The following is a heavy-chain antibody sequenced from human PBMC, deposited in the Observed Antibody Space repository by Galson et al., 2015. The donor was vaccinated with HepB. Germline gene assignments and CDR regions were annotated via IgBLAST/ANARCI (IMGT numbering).Heavy chain of an antibody. J-gene: IGHJ6*02. CDR1: GYTLTELS. D-gene: IGHD6-13*01. V-gene: IGHV1-24*01. Sequence: SVKVSCKVSGYTLTELSMHWVRQAPGKGLEWMGGFDPEDGETIYAQKFQGRVTMTEDTSTDTAYMELSSLRSEDTAVYYCATPFRSSSSWYSRYYYYGMDVWGQGTTVTVSS. CDR2: FDPEDGET. CDR3: ATPFRSSSSWYSRYYYYGMDV.